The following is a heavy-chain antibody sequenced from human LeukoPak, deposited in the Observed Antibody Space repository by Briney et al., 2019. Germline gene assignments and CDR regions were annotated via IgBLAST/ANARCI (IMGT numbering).Heavy chain of an antibody. J-gene: IGHJ4*02. V-gene: IGHV3-74*01. Sequence: GGSLRLSCAASGFTFSSYWMHWVRQAPGKGLVWVSRVNTAGSSTSYADSVKGRFTISRDNAKNSLYRQMNSLRAEDTAVYYCARDPIAVAVVFDYWGQGTLVTVSS. D-gene: IGHD6-19*01. CDR2: VNTAGSST. CDR3: ARDPIAVAVVFDY. CDR1: GFTFSSYW.